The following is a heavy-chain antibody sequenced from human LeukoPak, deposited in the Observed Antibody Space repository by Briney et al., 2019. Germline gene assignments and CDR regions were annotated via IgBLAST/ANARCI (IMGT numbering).Heavy chain of an antibody. D-gene: IGHD4-23*01. V-gene: IGHV5-51*01. Sequence: GESLKISCKGSGYSFTSYWIVWVRQMPGKGLEWMGAIYPGDSDTRYSPSLDGQVTISADKSVSTTYLQWSSLQASDTAMYYCARPSSLYGGTSEDYWGQRTLVTVSS. CDR1: GYSFTSYW. J-gene: IGHJ4*02. CDR2: IYPGDSDT. CDR3: ARPSSLYGGTSEDY.